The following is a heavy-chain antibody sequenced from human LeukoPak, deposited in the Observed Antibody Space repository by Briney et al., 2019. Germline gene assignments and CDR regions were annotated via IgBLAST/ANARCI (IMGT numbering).Heavy chain of an antibody. V-gene: IGHV3-9*01. CDR2: ISWNSGSI. D-gene: IGHD6-13*01. J-gene: IGHJ4*02. CDR1: GFTFDDYA. CDR3: AKAQMSSSWYSVVDY. Sequence: TGGSLRLSCAASGFTFDDYAMHWVRQAPGKGLEWVSGISWNSGSIGYADSVKGRFTISRDNAKNSLYLQMNSLRAEDTALYYCAKAQMSSSWYSVVDYWGQGTLVTVSS.